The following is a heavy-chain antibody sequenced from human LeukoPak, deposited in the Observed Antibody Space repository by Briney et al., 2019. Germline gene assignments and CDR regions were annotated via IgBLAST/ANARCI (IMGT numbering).Heavy chain of an antibody. CDR1: GFTFDDYG. CDR3: TTGLMVRGVRNDY. V-gene: IGHV3-15*01. Sequence: GGSLRLSCAASGFTFDDYGMSWVRQAPGKGLEWVGRIKSKTDGGTTDYAAPVKGRFTISRDDSKNTLYLQMNSLKTEDTAVYYCTTGLMVRGVRNDYWGQGTLVTVSS. CDR2: IKSKTDGGTT. D-gene: IGHD3-10*01. J-gene: IGHJ4*02.